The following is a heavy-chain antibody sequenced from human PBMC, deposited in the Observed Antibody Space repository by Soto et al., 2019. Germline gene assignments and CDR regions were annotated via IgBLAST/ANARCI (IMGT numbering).Heavy chain of an antibody. Sequence: PGGSLRLSCAASGFTFSSYAMHWVRQAPGKGLEWVAVISYDGSNKYYADSVKGRFTISRDNSKNTLYLQMNSLRAEDTAVYYCAREITIFGVVIMDYWGQGTLVTVSS. CDR1: GFTFSSYA. CDR3: AREITIFGVVIMDY. J-gene: IGHJ4*02. V-gene: IGHV3-30-3*01. D-gene: IGHD3-3*01. CDR2: ISYDGSNK.